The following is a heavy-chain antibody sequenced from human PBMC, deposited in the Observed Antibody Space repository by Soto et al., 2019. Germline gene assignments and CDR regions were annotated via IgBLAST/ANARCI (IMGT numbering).Heavy chain of an antibody. Sequence: SETLSLTCIVSGGSITSYFWSWIRQPPGKGLEWIGYFYNSGSTNYNPSLKSRLTIALDTSKNQISLNLSSVTAADTAVYYCVRELGLTARLDDKYYYYALDVWGQGTTVTVSS. CDR3: VRELGLTARLDDKYYYYALDV. D-gene: IGHD3-22*01. CDR2: FYNSGST. J-gene: IGHJ6*02. V-gene: IGHV4-4*08. CDR1: GGSITSYF.